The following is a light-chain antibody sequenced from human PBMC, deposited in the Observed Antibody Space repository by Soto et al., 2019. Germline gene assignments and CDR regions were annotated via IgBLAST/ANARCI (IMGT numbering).Light chain of an antibody. J-gene: IGKJ1*01. CDR2: GAS. CDR1: QSVSSN. CDR3: QQYGGSPRT. Sequence: EIVVTQSPATLSLSPGERATLSCRASQSVSSNLAWYQQKPGQAPRLLIHGASNRATGIPDRFSGSGSGTDFTLTITRLEPEDFAVYYCQQYGGSPRTFGQGTKVDIK. V-gene: IGKV3-20*01.